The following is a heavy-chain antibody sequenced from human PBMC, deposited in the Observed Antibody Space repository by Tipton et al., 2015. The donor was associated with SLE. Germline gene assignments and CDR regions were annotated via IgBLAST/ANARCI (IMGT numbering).Heavy chain of an antibody. Sequence: SLRLSCAASGFTFSSYWMHWVRQAPGKGLVWVSRINTDGRTTTYADSVKGRFTVSRDNSKNTLYLQMNSLRAEDTAVYYCARDLLNWGFDYWGQGTLVTVSS. CDR1: GFTFSSYW. CDR3: ARDLLNWGFDY. CDR2: INTDGRTT. J-gene: IGHJ4*02. V-gene: IGHV3-74*01. D-gene: IGHD7-27*01.